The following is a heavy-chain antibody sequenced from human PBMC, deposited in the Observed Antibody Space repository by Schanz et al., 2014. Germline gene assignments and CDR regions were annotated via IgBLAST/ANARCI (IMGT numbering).Heavy chain of an antibody. J-gene: IGHJ4*02. CDR3: AASSGWHPSTDY. V-gene: IGHV3-48*04. CDR1: GFTFSSYA. Sequence: EVQLLESGGGLVQPGGSLRLSCAASGFTFSSYAMSWVRQAPGKGLEWLSYISDSGTYTNYADSVKGRFTISRDNAKSSLYLQMNSLRVEDTAVYYCAASSGWHPSTDYWGQGTLXTVSS. CDR2: ISDSGTYT. D-gene: IGHD6-19*01.